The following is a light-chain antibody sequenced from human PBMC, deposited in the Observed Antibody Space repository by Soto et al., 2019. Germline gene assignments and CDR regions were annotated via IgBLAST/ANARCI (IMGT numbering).Light chain of an antibody. V-gene: IGLV2-18*01. J-gene: IGLJ3*02. Sequence: QSVLTQPPSVSGSPGQSVTISCTVTSSDVGDYEHVSWYQLAPGTAPKLLISDVINRPSGVPDRFSGSKSGNTPSLTISGLQAEDEAEYYCGLFTSSATWVFGGGTKLTVL. CDR2: DVI. CDR1: SSDVGDYEH. CDR3: GLFTSSATWV.